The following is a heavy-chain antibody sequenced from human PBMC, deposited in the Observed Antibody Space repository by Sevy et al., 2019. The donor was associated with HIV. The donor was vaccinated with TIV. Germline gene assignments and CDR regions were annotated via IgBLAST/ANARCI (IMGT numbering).Heavy chain of an antibody. CDR2: ISSSGDTI. D-gene: IGHD6-6*01. V-gene: IGHV3-11*01. Sequence: GGSLRLSCAASGFTFSDYYMNWIRQAPGKGLEWVSYISSSGDTIYYADSVKGRFTISRDNAKNSLFLQMNSLRAEDTAAYNCARVGIAGRHFDYWGQGTLVTVSS. CDR1: GFTFSDYY. J-gene: IGHJ4*02. CDR3: ARVGIAGRHFDY.